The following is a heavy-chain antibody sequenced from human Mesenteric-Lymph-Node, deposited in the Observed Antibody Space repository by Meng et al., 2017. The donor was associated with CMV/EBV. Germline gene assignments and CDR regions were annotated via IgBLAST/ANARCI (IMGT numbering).Heavy chain of an antibody. CDR3: ARSAAIYSYGPDDAFDI. CDR2: IRYDGSIK. J-gene: IGHJ3*02. D-gene: IGHD5-18*01. CDR1: LTFNTYG. V-gene: IGHV3-30*02. Sequence: LTFNTYGMHWVRQAPGKGLEWVAFIRYDGSIKFYGDSVKGRFTISRDNSKNTVHLQMNSLRTEDTAVYYCARSAAIYSYGPDDAFDIWGQGTVVTVSS.